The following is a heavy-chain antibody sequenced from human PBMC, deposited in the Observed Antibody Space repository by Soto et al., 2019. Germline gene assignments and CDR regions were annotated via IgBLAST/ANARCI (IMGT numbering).Heavy chain of an antibody. V-gene: IGHV1-18*01. D-gene: IGHD5-18*01. CDR1: GYTFTSYG. Sequence: ASVKVSCKASGYTFTSYGISWVRQAPGQGLEWMGWISAYNGNTNYAQKLQGRVTMTTDTSTSTAYMELRSLRSDDTAMYYCARRPVDTAEGMDVWGQYIAPTAEGMDVWGQGTTVTVSS. CDR2: ISAYNGNT. CDR3: ARRPVDTAEGMDVWGQYIAPTAEGMDV. J-gene: IGHJ6*02.